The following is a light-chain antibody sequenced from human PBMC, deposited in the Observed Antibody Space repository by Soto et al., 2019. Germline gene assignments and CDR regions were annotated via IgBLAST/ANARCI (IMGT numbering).Light chain of an antibody. Sequence: DIQMTQSPSTLSASVGDRVTITCRASQSISSWLAWYQQKPGKAPKLLIYDASSLESGVPSRFSGSGSGTEFTLSISSLQPDDFASDDCQQYNSYSEYTFGQGTKLEIK. CDR3: QQYNSYSEYT. CDR2: DAS. J-gene: IGKJ2*01. CDR1: QSISSW. V-gene: IGKV1-5*01.